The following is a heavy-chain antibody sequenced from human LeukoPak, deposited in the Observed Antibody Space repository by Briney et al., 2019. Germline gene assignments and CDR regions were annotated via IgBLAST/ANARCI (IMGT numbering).Heavy chain of an antibody. CDR2: IYTSGST. V-gene: IGHV4-4*07. CDR3: ARGNPRSSSDLFDP. D-gene: IGHD6-13*01. CDR1: GGSISSYY. J-gene: IGHJ5*02. Sequence: SETLSLTCTVSGGSISSYYWSWIRQPAGKGLEWIGRIYTSGSTNYNPSLKSRVTMSVDTSKNQFSLKLSSVTAADTAVYYCARGNPRSSSDLFDPWGQGTLVTVSS.